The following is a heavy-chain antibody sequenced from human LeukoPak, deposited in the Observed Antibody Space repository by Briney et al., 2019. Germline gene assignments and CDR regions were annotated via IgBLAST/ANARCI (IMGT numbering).Heavy chain of an antibody. CDR3: AKDRRVVAVIQAFDI. CDR2: INPDSGAT. Sequence: GASVKVSCKTSGYTFNGYYLHWVRQAPGQGLEWMGWINPDSGATKFADKFQGRISMSRDTAINTAYMELSVLNSDDTAVYFCAKDRRVVAVIQAFDIWGQGTMVTVSS. J-gene: IGHJ3*02. D-gene: IGHD3-22*01. V-gene: IGHV1-2*02. CDR1: GYTFNGYY.